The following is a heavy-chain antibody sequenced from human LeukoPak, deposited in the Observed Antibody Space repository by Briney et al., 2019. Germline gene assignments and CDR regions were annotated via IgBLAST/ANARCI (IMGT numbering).Heavy chain of an antibody. CDR3: ARGAYGRLEFDY. D-gene: IGHD1-26*01. Sequence: PSKTLSLTCTVSGYSISSGYYWGWIRQPPGKGLEWIGSIYHSGSTYYNPSLKSRVTISVDTSKNQFSLKLSSVTAADTAVYYCARGAYGRLEFDYWGQGTLVTVSS. CDR2: IYHSGST. J-gene: IGHJ4*02. V-gene: IGHV4-38-2*02. CDR1: GYSISSGYY.